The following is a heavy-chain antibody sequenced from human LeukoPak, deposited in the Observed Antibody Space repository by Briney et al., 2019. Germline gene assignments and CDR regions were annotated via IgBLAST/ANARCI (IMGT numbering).Heavy chain of an antibody. J-gene: IGHJ4*02. CDR3: ARDYCSSTSCPLDY. CDR2: ISYDGSNK. V-gene: IGHV3-30-3*01. D-gene: IGHD2-2*01. CDR1: GFTFSSYA. Sequence: PGGSLRLSCAASGFTFSSYAMHWVRQAPGKGLEWVAVISYDGSNKYYADSVKGRFTISRDNSKNTLYLQMNSLRAEDTAVYYCARDYCSSTSCPLDYWGQGTLVTVSS.